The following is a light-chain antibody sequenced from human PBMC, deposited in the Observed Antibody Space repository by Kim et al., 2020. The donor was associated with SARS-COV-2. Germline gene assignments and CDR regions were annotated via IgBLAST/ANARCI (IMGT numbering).Light chain of an antibody. Sequence: QSVTISCAGTSSDGGGYNYVSWYQQYPGKAPKLMIYDVIKRPSGVPDRFSGPKSGNTASLTISGLQAEDEAAYYCCSYAGGYTQVAFGGGTKVTVL. V-gene: IGLV2-11*01. CDR3: CSYAGGYTQVA. CDR1: SSDGGGYNY. CDR2: DVI. J-gene: IGLJ2*01.